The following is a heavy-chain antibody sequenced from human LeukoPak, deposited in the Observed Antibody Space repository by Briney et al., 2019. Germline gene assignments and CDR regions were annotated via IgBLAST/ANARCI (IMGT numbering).Heavy chain of an antibody. CDR1: GYTFTDYF. D-gene: IGHD1-1*01. CDR3: AKEVGHNGRFDY. V-gene: IGHV1-2*02. Sequence: ASVKVSCTASGYTFTDYFMHWVRQTPGQGLEWMGWIDPNSAGTLYSQKFQGRVSMTRDMSINTIYMELSSLRSDDTAVYYCAKEVGHNGRFDYWGPGTLVTVSP. J-gene: IGHJ4*02. CDR2: IDPNSAGT.